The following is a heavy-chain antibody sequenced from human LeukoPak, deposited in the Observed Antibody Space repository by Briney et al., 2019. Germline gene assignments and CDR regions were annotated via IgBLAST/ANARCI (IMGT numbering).Heavy chain of an antibody. V-gene: IGHV1-18*01. CDR3: ARAIILTGYLDY. CDR1: GYTFTSYG. J-gene: IGHJ4*02. D-gene: IGHD3-9*01. CDR2: ISAYNGNT. Sequence: ASVKVSCKAPGYTFTSYGISWVRQAPGQGLEWMGWISAYNGNTNYAQKLQGRVTMTTDTSTSTAYMELRSLRSDDTAVYYCARAIILTGYLDYWGQGTLVTVSS.